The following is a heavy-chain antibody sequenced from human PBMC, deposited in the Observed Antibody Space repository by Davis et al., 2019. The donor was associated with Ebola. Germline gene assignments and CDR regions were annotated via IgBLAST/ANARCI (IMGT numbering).Heavy chain of an antibody. CDR3: ARHGAVTTDYYYGMDV. D-gene: IGHD4-11*01. CDR1: GYSFTSYW. CDR2: IYPSDSYT. V-gene: IGHV5-10-1*01. Sequence: GGSLRLSCKGSGYSFTSYWISWVRQLPGKGLEWMGRIYPSDSYTNYSPSFQGHVTISADKSISTAYLQWSSLKASDTAMYYCARHGAVTTDYYYGMDVWGQGTTVTVSS. J-gene: IGHJ6*02.